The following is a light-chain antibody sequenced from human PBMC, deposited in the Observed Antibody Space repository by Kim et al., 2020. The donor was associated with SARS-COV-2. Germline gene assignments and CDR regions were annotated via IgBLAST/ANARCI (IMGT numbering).Light chain of an antibody. CDR1: QTVSSY. V-gene: IGKV3-11*01. CDR2: DAS. J-gene: IGKJ1*01. CDR3: QQRSNWLWT. Sequence: EIVLTQSPATLSLSPGERATLSCRASQTVSSYLAWYQQKPGQAPRLLIYDASTRATGIPARFSGSGSGTDFNLIISSLESEDFAVYYCQQRSNWLWTFGQGTKVDIK.